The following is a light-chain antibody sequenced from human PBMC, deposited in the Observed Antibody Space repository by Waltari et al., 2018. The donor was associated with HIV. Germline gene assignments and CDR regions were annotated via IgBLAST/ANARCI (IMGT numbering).Light chain of an antibody. CDR3: STWDDNLNGPV. CDR2: DNN. Sequence: QPALTQAPSASGTPGQRVDISCSGATSNIGRHNGNWYQHLPGADPKLLIYDNNQRPSGIPDRFSGSKSGSSASLAITGLQSDDEADFYCSTWDDNLNGPVFGGGTRLTVL. J-gene: IGLJ3*02. V-gene: IGLV1-44*01. CDR1: TSNIGRHN.